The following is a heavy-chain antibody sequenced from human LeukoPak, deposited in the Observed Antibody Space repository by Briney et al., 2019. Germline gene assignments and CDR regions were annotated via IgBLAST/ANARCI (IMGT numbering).Heavy chain of an antibody. CDR1: GYTFTSYG. J-gene: IGHJ6*03. CDR2: IIAYNGNT. Sequence: ASVKVSCKASGYTFTSYGISCVRQAPGQGLEWMGWIIAYNGNTNYAQKLQGRVTMTTDTSTSTAYMELRSMRSDDTAVYYCARDNSDSSGYYYLYYYYYMDVWGKGTTVTVSS. D-gene: IGHD3-22*01. CDR3: ARDNSDSSGYYYLYYYYYMDV. V-gene: IGHV1-18*01.